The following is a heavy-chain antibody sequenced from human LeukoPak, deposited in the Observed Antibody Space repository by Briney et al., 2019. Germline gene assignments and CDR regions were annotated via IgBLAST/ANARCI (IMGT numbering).Heavy chain of an antibody. D-gene: IGHD6-6*01. CDR1: GGSFSGYY. J-gene: IGHJ4*02. CDR3: VRGLLSSIAAPYFDY. Sequence: KASETLSLTCAVYGGSFSGYYWSWIRQPPGKGLEWIGEINHSGSTNYNPSLKSRVTISVDTSKNQFSLKLSSVTAADTAVYYCVRGLLSSIAAPYFDYWGQGTLVTVSS. V-gene: IGHV4-34*01. CDR2: INHSGST.